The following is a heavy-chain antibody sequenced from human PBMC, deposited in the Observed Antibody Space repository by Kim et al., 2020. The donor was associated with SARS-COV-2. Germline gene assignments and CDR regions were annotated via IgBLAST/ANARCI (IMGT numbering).Heavy chain of an antibody. CDR1: GFTFSTYG. V-gene: IGHV3-30*18. D-gene: IGHD3-10*01. CDR3: AKYRRELRCFGEFLEY. CDR2: ISYDGSNK. J-gene: IGHJ4*01. Sequence: GGSLRLSCAASGFTFSTYGMHWVRQAPGKGLEWVSVISYDGSNKYYADSVKGRFTISRDNSKNTLYLQMNSLRAEDTAVYYCAKYRRELRCFGEFLEYWG.